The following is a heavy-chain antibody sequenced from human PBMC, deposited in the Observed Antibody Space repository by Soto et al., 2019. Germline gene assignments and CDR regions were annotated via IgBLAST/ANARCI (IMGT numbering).Heavy chain of an antibody. J-gene: IGHJ3*02. CDR2: IIPIFGTA. CDR1: GGTFSSCA. V-gene: IGHV1-69*13. Sequence: SVKVSCKASGGTFSSCAISWVRQAPGQGLEWMGGIIPIFGTANYAQKFQGRVTITADESTSTAYMELSSLRSEDTAVYYCARPAITMIVVAPEPFVAFDIWGQGTMVTVSS. D-gene: IGHD3-22*01. CDR3: ARPAITMIVVAPEPFVAFDI.